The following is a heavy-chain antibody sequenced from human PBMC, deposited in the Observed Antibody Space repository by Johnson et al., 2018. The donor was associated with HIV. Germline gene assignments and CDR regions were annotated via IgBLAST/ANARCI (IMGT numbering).Heavy chain of an antibody. Sequence: QVQLVESGGGVVQPGGSLRLSCAATGFSFSSYGMHWFRQAPGKGLEWVAFTQYDGSKTYYGDSVRGRFTISRDNSKKTLYLEINSLRTEDTAIYFCAKETRDSRSAFDVWGQGTMVTVSS. CDR3: AKETRDSRSAFDV. J-gene: IGHJ3*01. D-gene: IGHD3-22*01. CDR2: TQYDGSKT. V-gene: IGHV3-30*02. CDR1: GFSFSSYG.